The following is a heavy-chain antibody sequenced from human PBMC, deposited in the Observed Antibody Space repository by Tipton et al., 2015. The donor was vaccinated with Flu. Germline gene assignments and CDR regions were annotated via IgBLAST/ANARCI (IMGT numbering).Heavy chain of an antibody. J-gene: IGHJ4*02. Sequence: SLRLSCAASGLTFSNYAMNWVRQAPGKGLEWVSTISESGYTYYEDSLKGRFTISRDNSKSTLYLQMNSLRAEDTAVYYCAKGLGYCSSITCYRPEDYWGQGTLVTVSS. V-gene: IGHV3-23*01. CDR2: ISESGYT. CDR1: GLTFSNYA. CDR3: AKGLGYCSSITCYRPEDY. D-gene: IGHD2-2*01.